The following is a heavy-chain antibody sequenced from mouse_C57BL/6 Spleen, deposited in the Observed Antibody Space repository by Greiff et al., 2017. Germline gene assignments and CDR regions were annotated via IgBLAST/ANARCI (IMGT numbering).Heavy chain of an antibody. CDR2: INPNNGGT. CDR1: GYTFTDYN. Sequence: EVQLQQSGPELVKPGASVKIPCKASGYTFTDYNMDWVKQSHGKSLEWIGDINPNNGGTIYNQKFKGKATLTVDKSSSTAYMELRSLTSEDTAVYYCARLATTVVPNWYFDVWGTGTTVTVSS. CDR3: ARLATTVVPNWYFDV. J-gene: IGHJ1*03. D-gene: IGHD1-1*01. V-gene: IGHV1-18*01.